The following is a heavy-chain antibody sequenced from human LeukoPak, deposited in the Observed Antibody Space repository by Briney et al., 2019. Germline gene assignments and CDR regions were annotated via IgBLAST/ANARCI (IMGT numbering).Heavy chain of an antibody. J-gene: IGHJ6*03. CDR1: GGSISSYY. CDR2: IYTSGST. Sequence: SETLSLTCTVSGGSISSYYWSWIRQPAGEGLEWIGRIYTSGSTNYNPSLKSRVTMSVDTSKNQFSLKLSSVTAADTAMYYCARLLGDWTHYYTDVWGKGTTVTVSS. D-gene: IGHD3/OR15-3a*01. CDR3: ARLLGDWTHYYTDV. V-gene: IGHV4-4*07.